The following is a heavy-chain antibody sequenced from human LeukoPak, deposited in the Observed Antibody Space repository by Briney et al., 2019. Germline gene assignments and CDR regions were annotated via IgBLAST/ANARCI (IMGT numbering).Heavy chain of an antibody. CDR2: INPSGGST. V-gene: IGHV1-46*01. CDR3: AASGMAEPFGY. Sequence: GASVKASCKASGYTFTSYYMHWVRQAPGQGLEWMGIINPSGGSTSYAQKFQGRVTMTRDTSTSTVYMELSSLRSEDTAVYYCAASGMAEPFGYWGQGTLVTVSS. CDR1: GYTFTSYY. D-gene: IGHD6-13*01. J-gene: IGHJ4*02.